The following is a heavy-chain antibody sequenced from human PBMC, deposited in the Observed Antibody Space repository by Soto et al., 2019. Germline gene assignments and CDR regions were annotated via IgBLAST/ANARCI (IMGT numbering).Heavy chain of an antibody. D-gene: IGHD3-22*01. CDR3: ARDRGALGFYDSGGYYSYGMDV. CDR2: IYYGGST. CDR1: GGSIRSGDYY. V-gene: IGHV4-30-4*01. J-gene: IGHJ6*02. Sequence: SETLSLTCSVSGGSIRSGDYYWIWIRQPPGKGLEWIGYIYYGGSTYYTPSLKSRLTITIDTSKNQFSLQLSSVTAADTAVYYCARDRGALGFYDSGGYYSYGMDVWGQGTTVT.